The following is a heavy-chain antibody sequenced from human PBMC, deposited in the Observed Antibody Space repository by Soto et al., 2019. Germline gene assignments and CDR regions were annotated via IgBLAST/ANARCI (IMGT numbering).Heavy chain of an antibody. CDR3: ARRSPAPYDFWRRYYHYYGMDV. D-gene: IGHD3-3*01. Sequence: GASVKVSCKASGGTFSSYAISWVRQAPGQGLEWMGGIIPIFGTANYAQKFQGRVTITADESTSTAYVELSSLRSEDTAVYYCARRSPAPYDFWRRYYHYYGMDVWGQGTTVTVSS. J-gene: IGHJ6*02. CDR1: GGTFSSYA. V-gene: IGHV1-69*13. CDR2: IIPIFGTA.